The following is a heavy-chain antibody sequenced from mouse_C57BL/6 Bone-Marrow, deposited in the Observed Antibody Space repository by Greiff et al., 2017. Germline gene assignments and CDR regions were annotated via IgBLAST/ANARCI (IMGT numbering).Heavy chain of an antibody. CDR2: IYPGDGDT. Sequence: QVQLQQPGAELVKPGASVKISCKASGYAFSSSWMNWVKQRPGKGLEWIGRIYPGDGDTNYNGKFKGKATLTADKSSSTAYMQLSSLTSEDSAVYFCARSGDYGFWYFDVWGTGTTVTVSS. D-gene: IGHD2-4*01. CDR3: ARSGDYGFWYFDV. V-gene: IGHV1-82*01. J-gene: IGHJ1*03. CDR1: GYAFSSSW.